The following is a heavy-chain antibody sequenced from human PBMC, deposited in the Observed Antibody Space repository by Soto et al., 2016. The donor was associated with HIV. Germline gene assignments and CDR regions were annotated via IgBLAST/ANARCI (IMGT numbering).Heavy chain of an antibody. Sequence: EVQLVESGGGLVQPGGSLRLSCAASGFTFRTYWMHWVRRGTGKGLVWVSRISSDGTTTTYADSVKGRFTISRDNAKNTVYLQMNSLRAEDTAVYYCVREELWGAEKHYNFDQWGQGTLVTVSS. D-gene: IGHD3-16*01. CDR1: GFTFRTYW. CDR3: VREELWGAEKHYNFDQ. CDR2: ISSDGTTT. J-gene: IGHJ4*02. V-gene: IGHV3-74*01.